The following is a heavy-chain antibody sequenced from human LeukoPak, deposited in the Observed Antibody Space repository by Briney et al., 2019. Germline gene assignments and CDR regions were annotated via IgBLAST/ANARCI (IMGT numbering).Heavy chain of an antibody. V-gene: IGHV1-69*13. Sequence: ASVKVSCKASGYTFTSYAMNWVRQAPGQGLEWMGGIIPIFGTANYAQKFQGRVTITADESTSTAYMELSSLRSEDTAVYYCARGSVVIDPSGFDYRGQGTLVTVSS. J-gene: IGHJ4*02. CDR2: IIPIFGTA. CDR1: GYTFTSYA. D-gene: IGHD3-22*01. CDR3: ARGSVVIDPSGFDY.